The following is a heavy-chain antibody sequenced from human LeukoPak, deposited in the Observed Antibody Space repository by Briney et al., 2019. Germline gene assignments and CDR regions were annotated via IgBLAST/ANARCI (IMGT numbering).Heavy chain of an antibody. V-gene: IGHV1-2*02. CDR3: ARDHGYCSSTSCYNAFDI. CDR1: GYTFTGYY. Sequence: GASVKVSCKASGYTFTGYYMHWVRQAPGQGLEWMGWINPNSGGTNYAQKFQGRVTMTRDTSIRTAYMELSRLRSDDTAVYYCARDHGYCSSTSCYNAFDIWGQGTMVTVSS. D-gene: IGHD2-2*02. CDR2: INPNSGGT. J-gene: IGHJ3*02.